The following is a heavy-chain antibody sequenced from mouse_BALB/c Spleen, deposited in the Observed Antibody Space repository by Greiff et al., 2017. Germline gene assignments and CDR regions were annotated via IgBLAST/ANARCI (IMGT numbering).Heavy chain of an antibody. J-gene: IGHJ2*01. CDR1: GFTFSSYT. CDR3: ARHGGYYFDY. Sequence: EVMLVESGGGLVQPGGSLKLSCAASGFTFSSYTMSWVRQTPEKRLEWVAYISNGGGSTYYPDTVKGRFTISRDNAKNTLYLQMSSLKSEDTAMYYCARHGGYYFDYWGQGTTLTVSS. V-gene: IGHV5-12-2*01. CDR2: ISNGGGST.